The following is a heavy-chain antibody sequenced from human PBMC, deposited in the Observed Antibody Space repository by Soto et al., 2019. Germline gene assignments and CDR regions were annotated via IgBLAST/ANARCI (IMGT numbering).Heavy chain of an antibody. V-gene: IGHV1-8*01. CDR2: MNPNSGNT. CDR1: GYTFTSYD. Sequence: ASVKVSCKASGYTFTSYDINWVRQATGQGLEWMGWMNPNSGNTGYAQKFQGRVTMTRNTSISTAYMELSSLRSEDTAVYYCARKTIVVVPAAIVDYYYYMDVWGKGTTVTVSS. D-gene: IGHD2-2*01. CDR3: ARKTIVVVPAAIVDYYYYMDV. J-gene: IGHJ6*03.